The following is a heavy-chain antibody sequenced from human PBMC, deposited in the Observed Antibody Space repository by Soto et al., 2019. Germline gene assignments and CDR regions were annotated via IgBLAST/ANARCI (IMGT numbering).Heavy chain of an antibody. J-gene: IGHJ3*02. V-gene: IGHV3-23*01. D-gene: IGHD3-3*01. CDR1: GFTFSDSA. CDR3: AKDGGRFFNEFET. CDR2: IKAGAE. Sequence: EVQLLESGGMLVQPGGSLRLSCTASGFTFSDSAMHWVRQAPGKGLEWVSSIKAGAEHHADSVTGRFTISRDNSKNTPYLQMNNLRAEDTAVYYCAKDGGRFFNEFETWGQGTMVTVSS.